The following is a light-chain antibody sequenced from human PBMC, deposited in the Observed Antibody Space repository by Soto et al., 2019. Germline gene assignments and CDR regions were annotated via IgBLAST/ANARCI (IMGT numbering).Light chain of an antibody. CDR1: QGISSY. CDR2: AAS. Sequence: DIQMTQSPSSLSASVGDRVTITCRASQGISSYLAWYQQKPGKVPKLLIYAASTLQSGVPSRFSGSGSETAFTLTISSLQPEDVATYYCQKYNSAPWTFGQGTKVDIK. V-gene: IGKV1-27*01. J-gene: IGKJ1*01. CDR3: QKYNSAPWT.